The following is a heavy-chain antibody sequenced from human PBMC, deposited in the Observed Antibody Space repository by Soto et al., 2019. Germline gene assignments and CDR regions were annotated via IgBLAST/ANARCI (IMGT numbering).Heavy chain of an antibody. Sequence: QVQXVESXXXXXQPGTSLTLSCAXXGFDFXXXXXXXVRQAPGKXREYVAVIWHDASHEYYGDSVQGRFTISRDNSKHLLYLQMNSLRAEDTAVYYCAREGGDEWIDYYYYGMDVWGHGTTVTVSS. V-gene: IGHV3-33*01. CDR1: GFDFXXXX. CDR2: IWHDASHE. J-gene: IGHJ6*02. CDR3: AREGGDEWIDYYYYGMDV. D-gene: IGHD2-21*02.